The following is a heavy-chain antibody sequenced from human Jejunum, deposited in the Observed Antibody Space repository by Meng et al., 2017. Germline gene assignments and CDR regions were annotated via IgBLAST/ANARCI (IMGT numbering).Heavy chain of an antibody. J-gene: IGHJ4*02. CDR3: AKDDLGDYSGYYFDY. D-gene: IGHD4-17*01. Sequence: GESLKISCAASGFTFNSYTMNWVRQAPRKGLEWVSAVSGSGDTTYYADSVKGRFTISRDNSKNTLYLQMNSLRAEDTAMYYCAKDDLGDYSGYYFDYWGQGTLVTVSS. CDR2: VSGSGDTT. V-gene: IGHV3-23*01. CDR1: GFTFNSYT.